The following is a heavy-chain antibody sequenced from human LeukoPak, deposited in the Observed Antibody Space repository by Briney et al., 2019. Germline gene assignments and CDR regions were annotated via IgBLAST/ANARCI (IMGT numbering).Heavy chain of an antibody. CDR3: AISGYPPSYFDY. CDR2: IYYSGST. CDR1: GGSISNYY. V-gene: IGHV4-59*12. J-gene: IGHJ4*02. D-gene: IGHD3-22*01. Sequence: SETLSLTCTVSGGSISNYYWSWIRQPPGKGLEWIGYIYYSGSTNYNPSLKSRVTISVDTSKNQFSLKLSSVTAADTAVYYCAISGYPPSYFDYWGQGTLVTVSS.